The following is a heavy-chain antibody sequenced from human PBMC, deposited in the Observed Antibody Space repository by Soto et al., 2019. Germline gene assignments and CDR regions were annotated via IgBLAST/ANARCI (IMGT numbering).Heavy chain of an antibody. CDR2: INPNSGGT. D-gene: IGHD2-15*01. J-gene: IGHJ6*02. CDR1: GCTFTGYY. Sequence: SVMVSCKASGCTFTGYYMHWVRQAPGQGLEWMGWINPNSGGTNYAQKFQGRVTMTRDTSISTAYMELSRLRSDDTAVYYCARDRCSGASCSYYYYYGMDVWGQGTTVTVSS. V-gene: IGHV1-2*02. CDR3: ARDRCSGASCSYYYYYGMDV.